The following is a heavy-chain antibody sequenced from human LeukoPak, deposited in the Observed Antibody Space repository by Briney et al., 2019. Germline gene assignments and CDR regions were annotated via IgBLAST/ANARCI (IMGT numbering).Heavy chain of an antibody. J-gene: IGHJ4*02. Sequence: SETLSLTCVVYGGSFSGYYWSWIRQPPGKGLEWIGEINHSGSTNYNPSLKSRVTISVDTSKNQFSLKLSSVTAADTAVYYCARSPLYDYWGQGTLVTVSS. D-gene: IGHD5/OR15-5a*01. CDR1: GGSFSGYY. CDR3: ARSPLYDY. CDR2: INHSGST. V-gene: IGHV4-34*01.